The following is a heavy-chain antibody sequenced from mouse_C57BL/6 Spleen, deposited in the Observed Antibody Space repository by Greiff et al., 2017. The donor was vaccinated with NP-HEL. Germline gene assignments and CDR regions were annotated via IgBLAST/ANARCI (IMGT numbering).Heavy chain of an antibody. CDR3: ARWYYGSSLDY. J-gene: IGHJ2*01. CDR1: GYTFTSYW. Sequence: QVQLQQPGAELVMPGASVKLSCKASGYTFTSYWMHWVTQRPGQGLEWIGEIDPSDSYTNYNQKFKGKSTLTVDKSSSTAYMQLSSLTSEDSAVYYCARWYYGSSLDYWGQGTTLTVSS. CDR2: IDPSDSYT. V-gene: IGHV1-69*01. D-gene: IGHD1-1*01.